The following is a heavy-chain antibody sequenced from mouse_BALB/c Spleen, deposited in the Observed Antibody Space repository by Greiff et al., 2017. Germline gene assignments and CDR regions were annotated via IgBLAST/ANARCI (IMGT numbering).Heavy chain of an antibody. Sequence: EVKLVESGGGLVQPGGSLRLSCATSGFTFSDFYMEWVRQPPGKRLEWIAASRNKANDYTTEYSASVKGRFIVSRDTSQSILYLQMNALRAEDTAIYYCARDAVDYGSSYAMDYWGQGTSVTVSS. CDR1: GFTFSDFY. CDR3: ARDAVDYGSSYAMDY. V-gene: IGHV7-1*02. D-gene: IGHD1-1*01. J-gene: IGHJ4*01. CDR2: SRNKANDYTT.